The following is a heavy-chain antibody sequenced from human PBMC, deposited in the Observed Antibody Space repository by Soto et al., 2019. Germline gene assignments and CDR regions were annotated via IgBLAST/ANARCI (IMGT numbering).Heavy chain of an antibody. Sequence: QVQLVQSGAEVKKPGASVMLSCKPSGYIFTSYYIHWVRQAPGQVLEWMGIINPSGGGTTYAQKFQGRVTMTRDTSTSTVYMELSSLRSEDTAVYYCARARPKGDSYEDYWGQGTLVTVSS. D-gene: IGHD5-18*01. J-gene: IGHJ4*02. CDR1: GYIFTSYY. V-gene: IGHV1-46*01. CDR2: INPSGGGT. CDR3: ARARPKGDSYEDY.